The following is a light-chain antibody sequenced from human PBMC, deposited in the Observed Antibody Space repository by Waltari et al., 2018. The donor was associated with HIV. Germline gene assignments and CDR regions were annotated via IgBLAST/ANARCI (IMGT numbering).Light chain of an antibody. CDR3: SSYTSSHIVI. Sequence: QSALTQPASVSGSPGQSITISCTGTSGDIGGSYSFVSWYQQHPDKVPQLIIFEVSNRPSGVSNRFSGSKSANAASLTISGLQPEDEADYYCSSYTSSHIVIFGGGTKVTVL. CDR2: EVS. CDR1: SGDIGGSYSF. J-gene: IGLJ2*01. V-gene: IGLV2-14*01.